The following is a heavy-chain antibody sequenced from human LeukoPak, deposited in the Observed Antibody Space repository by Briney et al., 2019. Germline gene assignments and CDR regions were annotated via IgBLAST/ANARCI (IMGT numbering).Heavy chain of an antibody. Sequence: GASVKVSCKASVYTFTSYGISWVRQAPGQGLEWMGWISAYNGNTNYAQKLQGRVTMTTDTSTSTAYMELRSLRSDDTAVYYCARENYDYVWGSYRIYYFDYWGQGTLVTVYS. D-gene: IGHD3-16*02. CDR3: ARENYDYVWGSYRIYYFDY. V-gene: IGHV1-18*01. CDR1: VYTFTSYG. J-gene: IGHJ4*02. CDR2: ISAYNGNT.